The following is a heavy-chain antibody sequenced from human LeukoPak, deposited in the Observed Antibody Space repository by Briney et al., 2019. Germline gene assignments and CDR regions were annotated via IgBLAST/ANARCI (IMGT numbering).Heavy chain of an antibody. CDR1: GGSFSGYY. J-gene: IGHJ4*02. CDR2: INHSGST. D-gene: IGHD6-19*01. Sequence: KASETLSLTRAVYGGSFSGYYWSWIRQPPGKGLEWIGEINHSGSTNYNPSLKSRVTISVDTSKNQFSLKLSSVTAADTAVYYCARWRRGAVAGSFTDYWGQGTLVTVSS. CDR3: ARWRRGAVAGSFTDY. V-gene: IGHV4-34*01.